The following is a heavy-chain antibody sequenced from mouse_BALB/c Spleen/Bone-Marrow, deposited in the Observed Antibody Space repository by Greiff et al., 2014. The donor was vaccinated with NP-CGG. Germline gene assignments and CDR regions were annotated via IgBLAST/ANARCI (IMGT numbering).Heavy chain of an antibody. V-gene: IGHV3-6*02. Sequence: VQLQQSGPGLMKPSQSLPLTCSVTGYSIISGYYWNWIRQFPGKKLEWMGYISYDGSNNYSPSLKNRISITRDTSKNQFFLKLNSVTTEDTATYYCARGFITTVVPFAYWGQGTLVAVSA. J-gene: IGHJ3*01. CDR3: ARGFITTVVPFAY. D-gene: IGHD1-1*01. CDR1: GYSIISGYY. CDR2: ISYDGSN.